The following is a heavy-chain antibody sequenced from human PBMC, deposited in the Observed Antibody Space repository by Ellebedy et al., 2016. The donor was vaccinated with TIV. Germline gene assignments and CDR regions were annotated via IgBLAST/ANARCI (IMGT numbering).Heavy chain of an antibody. CDR1: EFSFSNYW. Sequence: GESLKISCVASEFSFSNYWMSWVRQAPGQGLEWVGNIKKDGSEEYYVDSVKGRFTIFRDNAKNSLYLQMNSLRAEDTAVYFCARDIEVVGATKYFDYWGQGTLVTVSS. V-gene: IGHV3-7*01. J-gene: IGHJ4*02. D-gene: IGHD1-26*01. CDR3: ARDIEVVGATKYFDY. CDR2: IKKDGSEE.